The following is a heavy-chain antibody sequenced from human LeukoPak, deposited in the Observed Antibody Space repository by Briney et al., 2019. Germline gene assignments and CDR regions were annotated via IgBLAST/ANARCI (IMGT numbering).Heavy chain of an antibody. D-gene: IGHD3-10*01. CDR2: IYHSGST. CDR1: GGSISSYY. J-gene: IGHJ6*02. CDR3: ARDPSDMVRGVITYYYGTDV. V-gene: IGHV4-38-2*02. Sequence: SETLSLTCTVSGGSISSYYWSWIRQPPGKGLEWIGSIYHSGSTYYNPSLKSRVTISVDTSKNQFSLKLSSVTAADTAVYYCARDPSDMVRGVITYYYGTDVWGQGTTVTVSS.